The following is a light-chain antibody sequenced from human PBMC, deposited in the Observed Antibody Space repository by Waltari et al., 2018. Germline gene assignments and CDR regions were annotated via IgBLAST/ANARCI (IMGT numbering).Light chain of an antibody. V-gene: IGKV3-11*01. Sequence: EIVLTQSPATLSLSPGERATLFCRVSQSVSTYFAWYQQKPGQAPRRLIYDTSNRAAGIPARFTGRGSGTDFTLTISGLEPEDFAVYYCQQGSTFGQGTRLEIK. CDR2: DTS. CDR1: QSVSTY. J-gene: IGKJ5*01. CDR3: QQGST.